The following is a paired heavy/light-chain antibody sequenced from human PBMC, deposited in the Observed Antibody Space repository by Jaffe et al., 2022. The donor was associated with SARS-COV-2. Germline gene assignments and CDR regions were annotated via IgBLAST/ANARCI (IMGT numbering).Heavy chain of an antibody. J-gene: IGHJ3*02. CDR2: ISASGRTT. CDR1: GFTFGNYA. D-gene: IGHD2-21*02. Sequence: EVSLVESGGDLAQPTGSLRLSCAASGFTFGNYAMSWVRQAPGKGLEWVSGISASGRTTYYADSVKGRFTISRDNPRNTLYLQMNSLRVEDTAIYFCAKSVRGGDYDAFDMWGQGTMVTVSP. V-gene: IGHV3-23*04. CDR3: AKSVRGGDYDAFDM.
Light chain of an antibody. CDR3: QQDYSIPRT. J-gene: IGKJ5*01. CDR1: QSVLNSSNKKNY. CDR2: WAS. Sequence: DIVMTQSPDSLAVSLGERATINCKSSQSVLNSSNKKNYLTWYQQKPGQPPKLLIYWASTRDSGVPDRFSGSGSATDFTLTITNLQAEDVAVYYCQQDYSIPRTFGQGTRLEIK. V-gene: IGKV4-1*01.